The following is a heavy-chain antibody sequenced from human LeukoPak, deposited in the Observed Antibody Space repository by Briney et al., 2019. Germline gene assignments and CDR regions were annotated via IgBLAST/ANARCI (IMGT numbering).Heavy chain of an antibody. CDR3: ARDGGIVLMGKWFDP. CDR1: GYTFTGYY. V-gene: IGHV1-2*02. D-gene: IGHD2-8*01. CDR2: INPISGGT. J-gene: IGHJ5*02. Sequence: ASVKVSCKASGYTFTGYYMHWVRQAPGQGLEWMGWINPISGGTNYAQKFQGRVTMTRDTSISTAYMELSRLRSDDTAVYYCARDGGIVLMGKWFDPWGQGALVTVSS.